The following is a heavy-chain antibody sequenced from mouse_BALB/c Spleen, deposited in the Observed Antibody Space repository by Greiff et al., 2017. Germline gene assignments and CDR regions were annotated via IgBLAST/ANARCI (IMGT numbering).Heavy chain of an antibody. CDR1: GYTFTSYW. D-gene: IGHD2-1*01. Sequence: QVQLQQPGAELVRPGASVKLSCKASGYTFTSYWINWVKQRPGQGLEWIGNIYPSDSYTNYNQKFKDKATLTVDKSSSTAYMQLSSTTSEDSAVYYCTRSGDYGNCWYFEVWGAGTTVTVSS. CDR2: IYPSDSYT. V-gene: IGHV1-69*02. J-gene: IGHJ1*01. CDR3: TRSGDYGNCWYFEV.